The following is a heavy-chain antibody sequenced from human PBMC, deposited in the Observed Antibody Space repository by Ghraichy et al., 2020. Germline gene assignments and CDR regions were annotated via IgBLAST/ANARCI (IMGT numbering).Heavy chain of an antibody. CDR2: IFHSGST. D-gene: IGHD3/OR15-3a*01. CDR1: GASISDHW. J-gene: IGHJ4*02. V-gene: IGHV4-4*02. Sequence: GSLRLSCVVSGASISDHWWSWVRQPPGKGLEWVGEIFHSGSTNYNLSLKGRVTVSVDKSKNQFFLELRSVTEADTAVYYCASHHYTDFYWGQGTLVTVSS. CDR3: ASHHYTDFY.